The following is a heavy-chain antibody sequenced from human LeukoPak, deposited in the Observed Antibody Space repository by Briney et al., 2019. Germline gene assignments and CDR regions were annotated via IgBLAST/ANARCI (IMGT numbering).Heavy chain of an antibody. V-gene: IGHV3-49*04. Sequence: GGSLRLSCTASGFTFGEYDMSWVRQAPGKGLEWVDFIRRKAYGGTTEYTASVKGTFTMSSEDSKSIAYLQIHSLKTEDTAVYYCTRGDGSGSFWGQGTLVTVSS. CDR1: GFTFGEYD. CDR2: IRRKAYGGTT. J-gene: IGHJ4*02. D-gene: IGHD3-10*01. CDR3: TRGDGSGSF.